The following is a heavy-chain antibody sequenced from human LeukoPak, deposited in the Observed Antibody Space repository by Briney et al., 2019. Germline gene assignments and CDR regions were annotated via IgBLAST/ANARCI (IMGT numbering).Heavy chain of an antibody. CDR3: AKTYYDFWSGYQY. CDR1: GFTFSTYA. CDR2: IGGSGGGT. J-gene: IGHJ4*02. V-gene: IGHV3-23*01. D-gene: IGHD3-3*01. Sequence: GGSLRLSCAASGFTFSTYAMSWVRQAPGKGLEWVSTIGGSGGGTYYAESVKGRFIISRDTSKNTLFLQMNSLRAEDTAVYYCAKTYYDFWSGYQYWGQGTLVTVSS.